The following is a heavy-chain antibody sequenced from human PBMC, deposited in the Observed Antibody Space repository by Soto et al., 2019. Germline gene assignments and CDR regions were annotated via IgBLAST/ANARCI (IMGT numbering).Heavy chain of an antibody. CDR2: ISGGGVNT. CDR1: GFTFSNYA. J-gene: IGHJ3*01. D-gene: IGHD3-22*01. Sequence: EVQLLESGGGLVQPGGSLRLSCVASGFTFSNYAMNWVRQAPGKGLEWISAISGGGVNTYYADSVKGRISVTRDNTTRTLYLHKGSLRAADTAVYYCAEEIGPDHYDSSGDPFDAWGQGTKVTVAS. V-gene: IGHV3-23*01. CDR3: AEEIGPDHYDSSGDPFDA.